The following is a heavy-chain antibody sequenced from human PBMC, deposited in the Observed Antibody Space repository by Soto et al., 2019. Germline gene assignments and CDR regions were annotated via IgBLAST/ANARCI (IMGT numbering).Heavy chain of an antibody. D-gene: IGHD3-10*01. V-gene: IGHV3-23*01. CDR2: IPPRASPT. J-gene: IGHJ3*02. CDR3: AKLLGQSITMVRGVDAFDI. CDR1: GFTFSNFA. Sequence: GGSLRLSCVASGFTFSNFAMSWVRQVPGKGLEWVSSIPPRASPTYYADSVKGRFTISRDNSKNTLYLQMNSLRAEDTAVYYCAKLLGQSITMVRGVDAFDIWGQGTMVTVSS.